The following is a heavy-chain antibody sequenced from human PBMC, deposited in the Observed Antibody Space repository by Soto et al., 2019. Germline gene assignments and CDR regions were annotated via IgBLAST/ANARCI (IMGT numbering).Heavy chain of an antibody. V-gene: IGHV3-74*01. Sequence: ASLRLSCAASGLTLSHYWLHWVRQAPGKGLVWVSRLDTDASRTNYADSVKGRFTISRDDATNALHLQMNSLRVEDTAVYYCARDLYGIDYWGQGTLVTVSS. D-gene: IGHD2-8*01. CDR1: GLTLSHYW. CDR3: ARDLYGIDY. CDR2: LDTDASRT. J-gene: IGHJ4*02.